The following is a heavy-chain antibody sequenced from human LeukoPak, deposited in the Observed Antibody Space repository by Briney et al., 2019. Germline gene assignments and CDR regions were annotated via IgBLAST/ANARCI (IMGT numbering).Heavy chain of an antibody. CDR1: GFTFSTYW. V-gene: IGHV3-7*01. J-gene: IGHJ4*02. CDR2: IKQDGSEK. CDR3: ARDMATVTTPGTDY. Sequence: GGPLGLSCAASGFTFSTYWMSWVRRAPGKGLEWVANIKQDGSEKYYVDSVKGRFTISRDNARNSLYLQMSSLRAEDTAVYYCARDMATVTTPGTDYWGQGTLVTVSS. D-gene: IGHD4-17*01.